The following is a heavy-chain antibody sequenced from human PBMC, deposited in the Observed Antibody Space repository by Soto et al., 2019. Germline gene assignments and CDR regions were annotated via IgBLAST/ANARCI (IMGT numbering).Heavy chain of an antibody. CDR3: AKDKEHISAWYYFDY. Sequence: GGSLRLSCAASGFTFSSYGMHWVRQAPGKGLEWVAVVSYDGGIKYYADSVKGRFTISRDNSKNTLYLQMNSLSPEDTAVYYCAKDKEHISAWYYFDYWGQGTLVTVSS. V-gene: IGHV3-30*18. CDR2: VSYDGGIK. D-gene: IGHD2-21*01. J-gene: IGHJ4*02. CDR1: GFTFSSYG.